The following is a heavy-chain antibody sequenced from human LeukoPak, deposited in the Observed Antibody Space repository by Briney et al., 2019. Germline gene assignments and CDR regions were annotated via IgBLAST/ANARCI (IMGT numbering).Heavy chain of an antibody. V-gene: IGHV3-21*01. Sequence: XGSLRLSCAASGFTFSSYAMNWVRQAPGKGLEWVSSISRGSDHIFYADSMKGRFTISRDNAKNSLYLQMNSLGAEDTAVYYCARPYDTRGYFPDYWGQGTLVTVSS. D-gene: IGHD3-22*01. CDR3: ARPYDTRGYFPDY. CDR2: ISRGSDHI. J-gene: IGHJ4*02. CDR1: GFTFSSYA.